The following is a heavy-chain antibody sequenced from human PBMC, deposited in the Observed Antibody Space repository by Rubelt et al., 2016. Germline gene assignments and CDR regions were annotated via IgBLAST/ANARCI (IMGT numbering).Heavy chain of an antibody. V-gene: IGHV3-7*01. CDR2: IKQDGTEK. Sequence: GGSLRLSCAASGFSFSSSWMTWVRQAPGKGLEWVANIKQDGTEKYYVDSVKGRFTISRDNAMNTLYLQMNSLRVEDTAVYYCTRDRRYFDLWGRGTLVTVPS. J-gene: IGHJ2*01. CDR3: TRDRRYFDL. CDR1: GFSFSSSW.